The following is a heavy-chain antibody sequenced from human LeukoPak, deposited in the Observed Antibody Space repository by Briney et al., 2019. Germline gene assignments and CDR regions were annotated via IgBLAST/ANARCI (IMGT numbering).Heavy chain of an antibody. CDR2: IYHSGST. CDR1: GYSISSGYY. V-gene: IGHV4-38-2*02. D-gene: IGHD6-13*01. CDR3: AGDGAAAGLYYYYYYMDV. J-gene: IGHJ6*03. Sequence: SETLSLTCTVSGYSISSGYYWGWIRQPPGKGLEWIGSIYHSGSTYYNPSLKSRVTISVDTSKNQFSLKLSSVTAADTAVYYCAGDGAAAGLYYYYYYMDVWGKGTTVTVSS.